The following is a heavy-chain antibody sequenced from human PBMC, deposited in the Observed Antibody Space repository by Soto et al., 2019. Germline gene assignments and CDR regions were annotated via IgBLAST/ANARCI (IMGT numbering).Heavy chain of an antibody. J-gene: IGHJ3*02. CDR2: INSDGSST. CDR3: ARGADDCSSTSCYFGAFDI. V-gene: IGHV3-74*01. CDR1: GFTFSSYW. Sequence: GGSLRLSCAASGFTFSSYWMHWVRQAPGKGLVWVSRINSDGSSTSYADSVKGRFTISRDNAKNTLYLQMNSLRAEDTAVYYCARGADDCSSTSCYFGAFDIWGQGTMVTVSS. D-gene: IGHD2-2*01.